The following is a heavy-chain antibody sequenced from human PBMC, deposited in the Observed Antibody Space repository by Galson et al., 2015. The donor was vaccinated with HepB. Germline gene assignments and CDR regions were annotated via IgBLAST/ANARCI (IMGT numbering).Heavy chain of an antibody. Sequence: SLRLSCAASGFAFDDSSMHWVQQVPTKGLEWVSGLSWNSANIHYADSVKGRFTISRDNVKNALYLQMNSLRPEDTALYYCVKGGQWLDWGRGTLVTVSS. CDR3: VKGGQWLD. J-gene: IGHJ4*02. CDR1: GFAFDDSS. CDR2: LSWNSANI. D-gene: IGHD6-19*01. V-gene: IGHV3-9*01.